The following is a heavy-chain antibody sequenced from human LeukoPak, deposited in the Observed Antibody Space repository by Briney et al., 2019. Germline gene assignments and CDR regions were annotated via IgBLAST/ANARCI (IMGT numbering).Heavy chain of an antibody. CDR3: ARGVQWSGYYAFDI. J-gene: IGHJ3*02. CDR2: IYSGGST. CDR1: GFTFSTYS. D-gene: IGHD3-3*01. Sequence: GGSLRLSCVASGFTFSTYSMNWVRQAPGKGLDWVSVIYSGGSTHYADSVKGRFIISRDNSKNTLYLQMNSLRAEDTAVYYCARGVQWSGYYAFDIWGQGTKVTVSS. V-gene: IGHV3-53*01.